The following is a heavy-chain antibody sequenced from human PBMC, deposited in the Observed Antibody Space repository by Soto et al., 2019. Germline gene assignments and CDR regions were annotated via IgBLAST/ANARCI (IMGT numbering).Heavy chain of an antibody. V-gene: IGHV3-30*14. J-gene: IGHJ6*02. D-gene: IGHD2-21*01. CDR2: ISYDGDNK. Sequence: GGSLRLSCAASGFTFSYYAMHWVRQAPGKGLECVAVISYDGDNKYYADSVKGRFTISRDNSKDTLFLQMNSLRPEDTAVYFCAREGDTYWHDKDYGMDVWGQGTTVTVSS. CDR1: GFTFSYYA. CDR3: AREGDTYWHDKDYGMDV.